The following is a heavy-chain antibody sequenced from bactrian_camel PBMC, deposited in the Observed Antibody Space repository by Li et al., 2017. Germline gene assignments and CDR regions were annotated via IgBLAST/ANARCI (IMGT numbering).Heavy chain of an antibody. CDR2: TRSEGNT. Sequence: HVQLVESGGGSVQVGGSLRLSCQASGFTLGDSRMAWYRQAPGNACELVSSTRSEGNTYLIDAVKGRFTVSQDNTKNTMYLQMNSLKPEDTAVYYCAADMGPMGRGRVCSSYLYEYNYWGRGTQVTVS. V-gene: IGHV3S55*01. D-gene: IGHD3*01. CDR3: AADMGPMGRGRVCSSYLYEYNY. J-gene: IGHJ4*01. CDR1: GFTLGDSR.